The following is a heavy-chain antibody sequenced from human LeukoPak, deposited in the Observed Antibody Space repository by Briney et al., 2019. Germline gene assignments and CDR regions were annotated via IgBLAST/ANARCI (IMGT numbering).Heavy chain of an antibody. J-gene: IGHJ4*02. CDR3: ANEGY. CDR2: ISWDGGST. CDR1: GFPFSTYW. Sequence: GGSLRLSCAASGFPFSTYWMYWVRQAPGKGLEWVSLISWDGGSTYYADSVKSRFTISRDNSKNSLYLQMNSLRAEDTALYYCANEGYWGQGTLVTVSS. V-gene: IGHV3-43D*03.